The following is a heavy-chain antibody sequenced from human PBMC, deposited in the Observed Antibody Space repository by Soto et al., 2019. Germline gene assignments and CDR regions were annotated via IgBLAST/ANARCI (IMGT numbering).Heavy chain of an antibody. CDR1: GFTFSSYA. Sequence: PGGSLRLSCAASGFTFSSYAMSWVRQAPGKGLEWVSAISGSGGSTYYADSVKGRFTISRDNAKNSLYLQMNSLRDEDTAVYYCARDSWYYDILTGYVVNWFDPWGQGTLVTVSS. CDR2: ISGSGGST. CDR3: ARDSWYYDILTGYVVNWFDP. D-gene: IGHD3-9*01. V-gene: IGHV3-23*01. J-gene: IGHJ5*02.